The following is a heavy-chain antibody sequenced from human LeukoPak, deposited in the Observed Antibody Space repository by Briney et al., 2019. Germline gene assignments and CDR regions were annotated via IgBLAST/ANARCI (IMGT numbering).Heavy chain of an antibody. CDR1: GYTLTNYY. CDR2: INPSGGST. V-gene: IGHV1-46*01. J-gene: IGHJ4*02. D-gene: IGHD2-15*01. CDR3: ARDSVIDF. Sequence: ASVKVPCKPSGYTLTNYYIHWVRQAPGQGLEWMGRINPSGGSTSYAQKFQGRVTMTRDTSTGTVYMELSSLRSEDTAVYYCARDSVIDFWGQGTLVIVSS.